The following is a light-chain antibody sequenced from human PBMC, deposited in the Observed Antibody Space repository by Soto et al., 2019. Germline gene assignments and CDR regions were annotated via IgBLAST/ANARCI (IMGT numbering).Light chain of an antibody. Sequence: QSVLTQPASVSGSPGQSITTSCTGTSSDVGGYNYVSWYQQHPGKGPKLMLYEVSNRPSGASNRFSGSKSGNTASLTISGLQPEDEADYYCSSYTSTSTYVFGTGTKVTVL. J-gene: IGLJ1*01. V-gene: IGLV2-14*01. CDR2: EVS. CDR3: SSYTSTSTYV. CDR1: SSDVGGYNY.